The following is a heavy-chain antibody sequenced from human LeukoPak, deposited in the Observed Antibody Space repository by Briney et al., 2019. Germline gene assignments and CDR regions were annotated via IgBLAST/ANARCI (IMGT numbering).Heavy chain of an antibody. CDR2: IYYSGST. CDR1: GGSISSSSYY. CDR3: ARVAGGSGSYYNVALFDY. J-gene: IGHJ4*02. Sequence: KPSETLSLTCTVSGGSISSSSYYWGWIRQPPGKGLEWIGSIYYSGSTYYNPSLKSRVTISVDTSKNQFSLKLSSVTAADTAVYYCARVAGGSGSYYNVALFDYWGQGTLVTVSS. D-gene: IGHD3-10*01. V-gene: IGHV4-39*07.